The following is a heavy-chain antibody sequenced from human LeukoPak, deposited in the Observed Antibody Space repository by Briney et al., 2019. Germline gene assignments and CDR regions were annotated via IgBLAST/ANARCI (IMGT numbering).Heavy chain of an antibody. Sequence: RGSLRLSCAASGFTISNYWMTSVRQAPGKGLEWVANIKQEAGEKYYADSVKGRFTISKDNAEHSLYLQVNSLRAEDTAVYYCAKFNTSPGHALDIWGRGTMVTVSS. CDR1: GFTISNYW. CDR2: IKQEAGEK. J-gene: IGHJ3*02. D-gene: IGHD1-1*01. CDR3: AKFNTSPGHALDI. V-gene: IGHV3-7*01.